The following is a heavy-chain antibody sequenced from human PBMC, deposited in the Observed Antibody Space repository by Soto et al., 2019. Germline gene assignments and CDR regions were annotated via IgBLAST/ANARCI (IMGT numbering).Heavy chain of an antibody. J-gene: IGHJ6*02. V-gene: IGHV4-59*08. Sequence: QVQLQESGPGLVKPSETLSLTCSVSGGSITSHYCSWFRQPPGKGLEWIGYINHSGLTSYNPSLKSRFTMSVDTSKNQFSRKVNSVTAADTALYYCARQGFGQLHGLVDVWGPGTTVTVSS. CDR2: INHSGLT. CDR3: ARQGFGQLHGLVDV. D-gene: IGHD3-10*01. CDR1: GGSITSHY.